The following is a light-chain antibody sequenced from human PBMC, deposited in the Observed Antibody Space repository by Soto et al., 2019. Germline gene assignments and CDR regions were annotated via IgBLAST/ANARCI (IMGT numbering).Light chain of an antibody. V-gene: IGKV1-9*01. CDR1: QGIGTY. Sequence: IQLTQSPSSLSASVGDRVTISCRASQGIGTYLAWYQQKPGKAPKLLIYAAFTLHSGVPSRLSGSGSGTEFTLTISSLQPDDFATYYCQQYNSLWTFGQGTKVDIK. CDR3: QQYNSLWT. J-gene: IGKJ1*01. CDR2: AAF.